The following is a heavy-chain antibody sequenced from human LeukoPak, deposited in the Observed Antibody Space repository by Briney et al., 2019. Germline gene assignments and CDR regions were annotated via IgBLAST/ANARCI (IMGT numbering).Heavy chain of an antibody. V-gene: IGHV1-2*02. CDR2: INPNPNSGGT. Sequence: ASVKVSCKASGYTFTGYYIHWVRQAPGQGLEWMGWINPNPNSGGTNHAQKFQGRVAMTRDTSINTAYMELNSLGSDDTAIYYCASEGPGDLAYWGQGTLVTVSS. CDR1: GYTFTGYY. D-gene: IGHD4-17*01. J-gene: IGHJ4*02. CDR3: ASEGPGDLAY.